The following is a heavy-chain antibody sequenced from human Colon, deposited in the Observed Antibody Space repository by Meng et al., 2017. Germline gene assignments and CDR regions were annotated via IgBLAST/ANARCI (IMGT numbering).Heavy chain of an antibody. CDR2: ITPSNGDK. Sequence: GSSMKVPVVASGYTFTTHHLHWVRQAPGQGPEWMGIITPSNGDKGYAQRFQGRVTMTSDTSTSTVYMELSGLRSEDTAMYYCTREGAASARFFDKWGQGTLVTVSS. CDR1: GYTFTTHH. D-gene: IGHD6-6*01. V-gene: IGHV1-46*01. J-gene: IGHJ4*02. CDR3: TREGAASARFFDK.